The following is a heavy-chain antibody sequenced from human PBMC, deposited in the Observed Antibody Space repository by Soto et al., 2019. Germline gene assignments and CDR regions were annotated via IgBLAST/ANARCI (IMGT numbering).Heavy chain of an antibody. V-gene: IGHV4-59*01. CDR3: DRAGGKYYFDY. Sequence: PSETLSLTCTVSGGSISSYYWSWIRQPPGKGLEWIGYIYYSGSTNYNPSLKSRVTISVDTSKNQFSLKLSSVTAADTAVYYCDRAGGKYYFDYSGQGTLVTVSS. D-gene: IGHD3-10*01. J-gene: IGHJ4*02. CDR1: GGSISSYY. CDR2: IYYSGST.